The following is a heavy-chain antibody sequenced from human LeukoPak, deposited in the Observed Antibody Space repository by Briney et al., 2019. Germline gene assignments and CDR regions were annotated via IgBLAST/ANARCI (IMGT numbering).Heavy chain of an antibody. Sequence: GGSLRLSCAASGFTFYDYVMSWVRHAPGKGLEWVSGINWNGGSTDYADSVKSRFTISRDNDKNSLYLQMNSLRAEDTALYHCARDRGDYSNYRGCDYWGQGTLVTVSS. J-gene: IGHJ4*02. D-gene: IGHD4-11*01. CDR3: ARDRGDYSNYRGCDY. CDR1: GFTFYDYV. CDR2: INWNGGST. V-gene: IGHV3-20*01.